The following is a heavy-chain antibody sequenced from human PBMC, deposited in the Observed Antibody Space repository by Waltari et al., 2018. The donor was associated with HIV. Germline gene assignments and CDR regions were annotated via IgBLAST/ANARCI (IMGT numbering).Heavy chain of an antibody. V-gene: IGHV4-59*12. CDR3: ARGGGYGSPPAY. CDR2: NYYGGNI. Sequence: QVKLQESGPGLVQSSETLSLTCHVSGGSISGYYWHWIRQSPGRGLEWIGYNYYGGNINDNPSFKGRVSISVDTSSSQIVLSLAYVTAVDTAVYFCARGGGYGSPPAYWGQGSFVTVS. J-gene: IGHJ4*01. CDR1: GGSISGYY. D-gene: IGHD5-12*01.